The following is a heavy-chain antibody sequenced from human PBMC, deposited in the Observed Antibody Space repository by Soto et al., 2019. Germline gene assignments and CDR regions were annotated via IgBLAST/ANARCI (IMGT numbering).Heavy chain of an antibody. D-gene: IGHD3-10*01. V-gene: IGHV4-59*08. CDR2: IYYSGST. J-gene: IGHJ6*03. CDR1: GGSISSYY. Sequence: SETLSLTCTVSGGSISSYYWSWIRQPPGKGLEWIGYIYYSGSTNYNPSLKSRVTISVDTSKNQFSLKLSSVTAADTAVYYCARQGSGSYYYYYYMDVWGKGTTVTVSS. CDR3: ARQGSGSYYYYYYMDV.